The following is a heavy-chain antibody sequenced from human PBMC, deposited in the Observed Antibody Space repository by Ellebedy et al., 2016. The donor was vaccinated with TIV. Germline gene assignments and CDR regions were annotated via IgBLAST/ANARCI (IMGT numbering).Heavy chain of an antibody. Sequence: AASVKVSCKASGYTFTSYDINWVRQPTGHGLEWMGWMNPNSGNTGYAQKFQGRVTMTRNTSISTAYMELSSLRSEDTAVYYCARGGRGSSSWEFDYWGQGTLVTVSS. CDR1: GYTFTSYD. CDR3: ARGGRGSSSWEFDY. CDR2: MNPNSGNT. D-gene: IGHD6-13*01. J-gene: IGHJ4*02. V-gene: IGHV1-8*01.